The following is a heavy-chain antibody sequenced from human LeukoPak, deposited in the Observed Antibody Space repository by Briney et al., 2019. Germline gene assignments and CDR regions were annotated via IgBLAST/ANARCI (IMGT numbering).Heavy chain of an antibody. CDR1: GFTFSSYA. Sequence: PGGSLRLSCAASGFTFSSYAMSWVRQAPGKGLEWVSAISGSGGSTYYADSVKGRFTISRDNAKNSLYLQMNSLRAEDTAVYYCARGLRYCSGGSCSPGWYFDLWGRGTLVTVSS. J-gene: IGHJ2*01. D-gene: IGHD2-15*01. V-gene: IGHV3-23*01. CDR3: ARGLRYCSGGSCSPGWYFDL. CDR2: ISGSGGST.